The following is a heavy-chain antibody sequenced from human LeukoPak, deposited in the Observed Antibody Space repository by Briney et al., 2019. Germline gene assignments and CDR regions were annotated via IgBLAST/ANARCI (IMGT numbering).Heavy chain of an antibody. CDR3: AKERAAMGTDAFDI. D-gene: IGHD5-18*01. CDR2: ISFDGRNE. Sequence: GGSLRLSCAASGFTFSSYGMHWVRQAPGKGLEWVASISFDGRNEYYLDSLKGRFTISRDSPKNTLYLQMNSLRAVDTAVYYCAKERAAMGTDAFDICGQGTMVTVSS. J-gene: IGHJ3*02. CDR1: GFTFSSYG. V-gene: IGHV3-30*18.